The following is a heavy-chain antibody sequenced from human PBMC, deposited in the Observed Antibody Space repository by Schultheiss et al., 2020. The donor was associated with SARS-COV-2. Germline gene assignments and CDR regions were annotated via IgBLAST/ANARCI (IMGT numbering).Heavy chain of an antibody. CDR1: GGSISSSNW. CDR2: IYYSGST. V-gene: IGHV4-4*02. Sequence: SETLSLTCAVSGGSISSSNWWSWVRQPPGKGLEWIGYIYYSGSTNYNPSLKSRVTVSVDTSKNQFSLKLSSVSAADTAVYYCARGPRFDPWGQGTLVTVSS. J-gene: IGHJ5*02. CDR3: ARGPRFDP.